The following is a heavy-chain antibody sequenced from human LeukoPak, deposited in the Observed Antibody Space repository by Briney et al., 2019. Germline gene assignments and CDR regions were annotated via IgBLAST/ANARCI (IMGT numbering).Heavy chain of an antibody. J-gene: IGHJ3*02. CDR2: ISGSSSYI. D-gene: IGHD2-2*01. CDR3: ASFGATPPVDTSDAFDI. V-gene: IGHV3-21*01. CDR1: GFTFSSYS. Sequence: GGSLRLSCAASGFTFSSYSMNWVRQAPGKGLEWVSSISGSSSYIYYADSVKGRFTISRDNAKNSLYLQMNSLRAEDTAVYYFASFGATPPVDTSDAFDIWGQGTMVTVSS.